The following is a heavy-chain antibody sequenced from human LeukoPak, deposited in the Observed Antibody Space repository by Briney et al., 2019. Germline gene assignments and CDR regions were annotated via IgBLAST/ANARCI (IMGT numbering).Heavy chain of an antibody. CDR1: GFTFSSYA. CDR3: AKSDYYDSSGYYYGSDY. V-gene: IGHV3-23*01. Sequence: GSLSLSCAASGFTFSSYAMTWVRQAPGKGLEWVSGISGSGGSTYYADSVKGRFTISRDNSKNTLYVQMNSLRAEDTAVYYCAKSDYYDSSGYYYGSDYWGQGTLVTVSS. D-gene: IGHD3-22*01. CDR2: ISGSGGST. J-gene: IGHJ4*02.